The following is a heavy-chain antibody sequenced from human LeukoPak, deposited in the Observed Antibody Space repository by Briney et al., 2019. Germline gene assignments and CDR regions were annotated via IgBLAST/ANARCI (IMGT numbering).Heavy chain of an antibody. CDR2: ISWNSGSI. Sequence: GGSLRLSCAASGFTFDDYAMHWVRQAPGKGLEWVSGISWNSGSIGYADSVKGRFTISRDNAKNSLYLQMNSLRAEDTAVYYCARDDVSQLGNFVALDIWGQGTMVTVSS. J-gene: IGHJ3*02. CDR1: GFTFDDYA. CDR3: ARDDVSQLGNFVALDI. D-gene: IGHD1-1*01. V-gene: IGHV3-9*01.